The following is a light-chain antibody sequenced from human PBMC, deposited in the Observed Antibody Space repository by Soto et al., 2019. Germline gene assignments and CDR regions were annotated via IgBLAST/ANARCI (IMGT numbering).Light chain of an antibody. CDR1: QSVSSSY. Sequence: ESLLTQSPGTLSLSPGERATLSCRASQSVSSSYLAWYQQKPGQAPRLLINGASSRATGIPDRFSGSGSGTDFTLTISRLEPEDFAVYYCQQYGSSPLTFGGGTKVDIK. CDR3: QQYGSSPLT. V-gene: IGKV3-20*01. CDR2: GAS. J-gene: IGKJ4*01.